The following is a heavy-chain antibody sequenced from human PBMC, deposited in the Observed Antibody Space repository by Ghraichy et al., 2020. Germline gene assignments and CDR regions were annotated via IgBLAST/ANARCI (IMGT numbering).Heavy chain of an antibody. J-gene: IGHJ2*01. CDR1: GFTFSNYA. Sequence: GGSLRLSCAASGFTFSNYAMSWVRQAPGKGLKWVSTISGGGGSTYYADSVKGRFTISRDNSKNTLYLQMNSLRAEDTAVYYCAKSIYYDLLTGRRYWYFDLWGRGTLVTVSS. V-gene: IGHV3-23*01. CDR2: ISGGGGST. D-gene: IGHD3-9*01. CDR3: AKSIYYDLLTGRRYWYFDL.